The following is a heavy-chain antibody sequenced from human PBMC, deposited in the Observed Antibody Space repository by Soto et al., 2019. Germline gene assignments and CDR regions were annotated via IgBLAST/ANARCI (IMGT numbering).Heavy chain of an antibody. J-gene: IGHJ4*02. CDR1: GDTISTGGYT. CDR2: XDYRGXT. D-gene: IGHD3-10*01. Sequence: XXTLSLTCDVSGDTISTGGYTWAWIRQPPVKGLEWLGYXDYRGXTNHHHPRTGXXIITVATXXNQSHLNLSSVTAADTPVYYCARDSGQWYYFDYWGRGSLVTVSS. CDR3: ARDSGQWYYFDY. V-gene: IGHV4-61*08.